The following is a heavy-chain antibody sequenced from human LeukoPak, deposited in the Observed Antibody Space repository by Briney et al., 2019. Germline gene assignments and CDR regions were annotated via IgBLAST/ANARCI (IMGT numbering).Heavy chain of an antibody. J-gene: IGHJ4*02. V-gene: IGHV3-20*04. Sequence: PGGSLRLSCAASGFNFDDYGMSWVRQAPGKGLEWVSCINWNGRGTGYADSVKGRFTISRENAKNSLYLQMNSLRAEDTALYYCARDDYGDYYFDYWGQGTLVTVSS. CDR3: ARDDYGDYYFDY. CDR2: INWNGRGT. D-gene: IGHD4-17*01. CDR1: GFNFDDYG.